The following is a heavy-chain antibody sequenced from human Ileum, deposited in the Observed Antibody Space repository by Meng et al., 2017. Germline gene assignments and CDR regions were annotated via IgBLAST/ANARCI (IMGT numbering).Heavy chain of an antibody. V-gene: IGHV4-34*01. CDR1: GGSFSGYD. CDR3: ARRVGATPYAYNWLDP. Sequence: VQLKQWGAELLQPSESLSLTCGVYGGSFSGYDWSWIRQPPGKGLEWIGEIDHSGGTNYNPSLKNRVTISVDTSNNRFSLKLSSVKAADTALYFCARRVGATPYAYNWLDPWGQGTLVTVSS. J-gene: IGHJ5*02. D-gene: IGHD1-26*01. CDR2: IDHSGGT.